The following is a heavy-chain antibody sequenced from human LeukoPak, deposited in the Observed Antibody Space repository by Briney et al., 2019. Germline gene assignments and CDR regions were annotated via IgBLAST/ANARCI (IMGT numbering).Heavy chain of an antibody. V-gene: IGHV3-11*01. J-gene: IGHJ4*02. Sequence: GGSLRLSCAASGFTFSDYYMSWIRQAPGKGLEWVSYISSSGSTIDYADSVKGRCTISRDNAKNSLYLQMNSLRAEDTAVYYCAREMVGVTFDSWGQGTLVTASS. D-gene: IGHD1-26*01. CDR3: AREMVGVTFDS. CDR1: GFTFSDYY. CDR2: ISSSGSTI.